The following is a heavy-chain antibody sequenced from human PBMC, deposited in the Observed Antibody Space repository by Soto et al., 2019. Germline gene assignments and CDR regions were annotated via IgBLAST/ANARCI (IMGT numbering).Heavy chain of an antibody. Sequence: SVKVSCKASGCTFSSYAISWVRQAPGQGLEWMGGIIPIFGTANYAQKFQGRVTITADESTSTAYMELSSLRSEDTAVYYCAEGHIAAGPPYYYYYGMDVWCQGTTVTVSS. CDR1: GCTFSSYA. D-gene: IGHD6-6*01. V-gene: IGHV1-69*13. J-gene: IGHJ6*02. CDR2: IIPIFGTA. CDR3: AEGHIAAGPPYYYYYGMDV.